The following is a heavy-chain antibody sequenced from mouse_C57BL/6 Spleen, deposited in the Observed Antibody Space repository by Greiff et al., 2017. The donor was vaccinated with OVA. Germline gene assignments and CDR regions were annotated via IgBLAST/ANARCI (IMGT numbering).Heavy chain of an antibody. CDR1: GYTFTSYW. Sequence: QVQLQQPGAELVKPGASVKMSCKASGYTFTSYWITWVKQRPGQGLEWIGDIYPGSGSTNYNEKFKSKATLTVDTSSSTAYMQLSSLTSEDSAVYYCARETDLYYYGSPGDYWGQGTSVTVSS. CDR2: IYPGSGST. CDR3: ARETDLYYYGSPGDY. D-gene: IGHD1-1*01. J-gene: IGHJ4*01. V-gene: IGHV1-55*01.